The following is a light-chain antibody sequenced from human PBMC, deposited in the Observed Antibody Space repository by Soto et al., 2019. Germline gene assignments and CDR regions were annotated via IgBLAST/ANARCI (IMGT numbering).Light chain of an antibody. CDR2: WAS. J-gene: IGKJ2*01. V-gene: IGKV4-1*01. CDR1: QSVLYSSNNKNY. CDR3: QQYYSTPYT. Sequence: DIVMTQSPDSLAVSLGERATINCKSSQSVLYSSNNKNYLAWYQQKPGQPPKLLIYWASTRESGVPERFSGSGSGTDFTLTISSVQAEEVAVYYCQQYYSTPYTFGQGTKLEIK.